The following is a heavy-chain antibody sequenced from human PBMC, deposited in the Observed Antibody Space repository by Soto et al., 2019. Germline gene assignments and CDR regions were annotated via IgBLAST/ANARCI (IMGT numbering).Heavy chain of an antibody. CDR1: GYTFTSYG. Sequence: GASVKVSCKASGYTFTSYGISWVRQAPGQGLEWMGWISAYNGNTNYAQKLQGRVTMTTDTSTSTAYMELRSLRSDDTAVYYCARDSRGPEWLRLGAPTGFDYWGQGTLVTVSS. CDR2: ISAYNGNT. J-gene: IGHJ4*02. V-gene: IGHV1-18*01. CDR3: ARDSRGPEWLRLGAPTGFDY. D-gene: IGHD5-12*01.